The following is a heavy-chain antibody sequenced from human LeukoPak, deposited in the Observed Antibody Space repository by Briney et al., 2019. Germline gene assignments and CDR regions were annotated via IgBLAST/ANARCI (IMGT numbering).Heavy chain of an antibody. J-gene: IGHJ4*02. CDR2: ISGSGGST. D-gene: IGHD6-13*01. V-gene: IGHV3-23*01. CDR1: GFTFSDYY. CDR3: APIPYSSRSVG. Sequence: PGGSLRLSCAASGFTFSDYYMSWIRQAPGKGLEWVSAISGSGGSTYYADSVKGRFTISRDNSKNTLYLQMNSLRAEDTAVYYCAPIPYSSRSVGWGQGTLVTVSS.